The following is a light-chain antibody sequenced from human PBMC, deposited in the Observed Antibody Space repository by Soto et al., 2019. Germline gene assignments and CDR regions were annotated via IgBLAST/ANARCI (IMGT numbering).Light chain of an antibody. CDR1: NSDVGGYNY. J-gene: IGLJ1*01. Sequence: QSVLTQPASVSGSPRQSITISCTGTNSDVGGYNYVSWYQQHPGKAPKPMIYDVSNRPSGVSNRFSGSKSGNTASLTISGLQAEDEADYYCTSYTSSGTYVFGTGTKVTVL. CDR2: DVS. CDR3: TSYTSSGTYV. V-gene: IGLV2-14*01.